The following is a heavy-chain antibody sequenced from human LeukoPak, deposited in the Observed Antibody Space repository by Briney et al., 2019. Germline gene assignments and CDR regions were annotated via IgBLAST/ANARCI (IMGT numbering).Heavy chain of an antibody. Sequence: GGSLRLSCAASGFTVSSNYMNWVRQTPGKGLEWVSSITRDSIYTFYADSVKGRFTISRDNAKNSLSLQMNSLRAEDTAVYYCGRYGLGYYYMDVWGKGTTVTVSS. V-gene: IGHV3-21*01. CDR2: ITRDSIYT. CDR1: GFTVSSNY. J-gene: IGHJ6*03. D-gene: IGHD6-19*01. CDR3: GRYGLGYYYMDV.